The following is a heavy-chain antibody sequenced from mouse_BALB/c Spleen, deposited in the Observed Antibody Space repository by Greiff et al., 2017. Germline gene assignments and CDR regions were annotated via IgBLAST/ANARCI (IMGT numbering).Heavy chain of an antibody. CDR3: AKDIYAYFDY. Sequence: EVKLEESGGGLVQPGGSLRLSCATSGFTFTDYYMSWVRQPPGKALEWLGFIRNKANGYTTEYSASVKGRFTISRDNSQSILYLQMNTLRAEDSATHYCAKDIYAYFDYWGQGTTLTVSS. CDR2: IRNKANGYTT. CDR1: GFTFTDYY. J-gene: IGHJ2*01. V-gene: IGHV7-3*02.